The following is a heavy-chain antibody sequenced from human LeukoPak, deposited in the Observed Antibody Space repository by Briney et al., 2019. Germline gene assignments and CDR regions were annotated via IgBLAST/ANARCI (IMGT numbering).Heavy chain of an antibody. Sequence: GESMKISCKGSGYRFSTYWIGWVRQMPGKGLEWMGIIYPGDSDTRYSPSFQGQVTISADKSISTAYLQWSSLRASDTAMYYCARHASASDICGQGTMVTVSS. V-gene: IGHV5-51*01. CDR3: ARHASASDI. J-gene: IGHJ3*02. CDR2: IYPGDSDT. CDR1: GYRFSTYW.